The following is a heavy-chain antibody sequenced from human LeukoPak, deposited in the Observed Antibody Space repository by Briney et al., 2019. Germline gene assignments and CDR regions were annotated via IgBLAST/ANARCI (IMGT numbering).Heavy chain of an antibody. CDR3: ASPSRAYSSSWYYFDY. D-gene: IGHD6-13*01. CDR1: GGSISSYY. Sequence: SETLSLTCIVSGGSISSYYWSWIRQPPGKGLEWIGYIYDSGSTNYNLSLKSRVTISVDKSKNQFSLKLSSVTAADTAVYYCASPSRAYSSSWYYFDYWGQGTLVTVSS. J-gene: IGHJ4*02. CDR2: IYDSGST. V-gene: IGHV4-59*12.